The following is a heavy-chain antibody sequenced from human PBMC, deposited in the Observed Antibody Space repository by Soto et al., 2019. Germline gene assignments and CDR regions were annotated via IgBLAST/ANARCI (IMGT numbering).Heavy chain of an antibody. CDR2: INAYNGNT. CDR3: ARVLPPFDP. J-gene: IGHJ5*02. V-gene: IGHV1-18*01. Sequence: QVQLGQSGAEVKKPGASVKASLKASGYTFTGYGISWVRQAPGQGLEWTGWINAYNGNTNYAQKLQGRVTMTTDTSTSTADMELRSLRSDDTAVYYCARVLPPFDPWGQGTLVTVYS. CDR1: GYTFTGYG.